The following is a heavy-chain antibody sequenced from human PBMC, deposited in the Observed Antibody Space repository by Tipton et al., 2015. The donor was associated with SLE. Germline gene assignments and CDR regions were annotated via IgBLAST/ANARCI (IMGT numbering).Heavy chain of an antibody. CDR3: ASDYSNSDYSYYYMDV. Sequence: TLSLTCTVSGGSISSYYWNWFRQPPGKGLEWIGYIYYSGSTNYNPSLKSRVTISVDRSQNQFSLRLSSVSAADTAVYYCASDYSNSDYSYYYMDVWDKGTTVTVSS. J-gene: IGHJ6*03. CDR1: GGSISSYY. CDR2: IYYSGST. D-gene: IGHD4-11*01. V-gene: IGHV4-59*01.